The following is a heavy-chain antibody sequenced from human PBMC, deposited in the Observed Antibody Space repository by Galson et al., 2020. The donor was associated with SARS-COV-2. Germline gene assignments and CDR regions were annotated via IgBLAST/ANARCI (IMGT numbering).Heavy chain of an antibody. CDR2: INPYSGAT. CDR3: ARRHPPDY. J-gene: IGHJ4*02. CDR1: GYTFTVNY. V-gene: IGHV1-2*02. Sequence: KASGYTFTVNYIHWVRQAPGQGLEWMGWINPYSGATHFAEKFQGRVTMTRDTSISTAYMDLTRLKSDDTAVYYCARRHPPDYWGQGTLVTVSS.